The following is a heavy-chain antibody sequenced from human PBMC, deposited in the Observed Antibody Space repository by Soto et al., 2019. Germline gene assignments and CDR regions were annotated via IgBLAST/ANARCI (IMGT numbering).Heavy chain of an antibody. J-gene: IGHJ4*02. CDR3: ARASRVDSDFDY. CDR2: IWYIGSNK. Sequence: GGSLRLSCAASGFTFSSYGMHWVRQAPGKGLEWVAVIWYIGSNKYYADSVKGRFSISRDNSKNTLYLQMNSLIAEDTSVYYCARASRVDSDFDYWGQGTLVTVSS. D-gene: IGHD3-9*01. CDR1: GFTFSSYG. V-gene: IGHV3-33*01.